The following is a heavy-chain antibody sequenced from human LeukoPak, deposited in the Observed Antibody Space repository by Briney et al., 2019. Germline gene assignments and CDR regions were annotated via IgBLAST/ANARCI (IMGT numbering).Heavy chain of an antibody. CDR2: IIPIFGTA. CDR3: ARIARITMIRRYFDY. Sequence: GSSVKVSCKASGGTFSSYAISWVRQAPGQGLEWMGGIIPIFGTANYAQKFQGRVTITADKSTSTAYMELSRLRSDDTAVYYCARIARITMIRRYFDYWGQGTLVTVSS. D-gene: IGHD3-22*01. V-gene: IGHV1-69*06. CDR1: GGTFSSYA. J-gene: IGHJ4*02.